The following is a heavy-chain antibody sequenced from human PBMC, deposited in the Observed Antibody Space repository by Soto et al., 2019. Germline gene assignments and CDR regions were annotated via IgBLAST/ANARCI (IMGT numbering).Heavy chain of an antibody. CDR1: GYTFPSYW. D-gene: IGHD6-13*01. V-gene: IGHV5-51*01. CDR2: IYPGDSDT. Sequence: GESLKISCEASGYTFPSYWIGWVRQMPGKGLELMGIIYPGDSDTRYSPSFQGQVTILADKSISTAYLQWSSLKASDTAMYYCASSIAVAGTSHYFDYWGQGTLVTVSS. CDR3: ASSIAVAGTSHYFDY. J-gene: IGHJ4*02.